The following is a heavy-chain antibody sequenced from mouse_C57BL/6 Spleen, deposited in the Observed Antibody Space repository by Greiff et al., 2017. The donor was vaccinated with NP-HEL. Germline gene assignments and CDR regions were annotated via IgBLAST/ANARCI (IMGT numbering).Heavy chain of an antibody. D-gene: IGHD1-1*01. J-gene: IGHJ2*01. CDR1: GYTFTDYY. CDR2: INPNNGGT. Sequence: VQLQQSGPELVKPGASVKISCKASGYTFTDYYMNWVKQSHGKSLEWIGDINPNNGGTSYNQKFKGKATLTVDKSSSTAYMELRSLTSEDSAVYYCARDYYGRHYFDYWGQGTTLTVSS. V-gene: IGHV1-26*01. CDR3: ARDYYGRHYFDY.